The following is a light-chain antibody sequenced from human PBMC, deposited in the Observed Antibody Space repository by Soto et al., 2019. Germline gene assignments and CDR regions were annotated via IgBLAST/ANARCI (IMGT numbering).Light chain of an antibody. Sequence: QSALTQPPSASGSPGQSVTISCIGTSSDVGGYNCVSWYQQHPGKAPKLMIYEVSKRPSGVPDRFSGSKSGNTASLTVSGLQAEDEADYYCSSYAASNNLGVFGGGTKVTVL. CDR3: SSYAASNNLGV. CDR2: EVS. V-gene: IGLV2-8*01. J-gene: IGLJ2*01. CDR1: SSDVGGYNC.